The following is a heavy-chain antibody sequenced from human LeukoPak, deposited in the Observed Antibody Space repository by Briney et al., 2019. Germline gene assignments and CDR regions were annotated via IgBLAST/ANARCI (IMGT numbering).Heavy chain of an antibody. CDR2: INHSGST. Sequence: SETLSLTCAVYGGSFSGYYWSWIRQPPGKGLEWIGEINHSGSTNYNPSLKSRVTISVDTSKNQFSLKLSSVTAADTAVYYCAPRAYCSSTSYSNWFDPWGQGTLVTVSS. J-gene: IGHJ5*02. D-gene: IGHD2-2*01. V-gene: IGHV4-34*01. CDR3: APRAYCSSTSYSNWFDP. CDR1: GGSFSGYY.